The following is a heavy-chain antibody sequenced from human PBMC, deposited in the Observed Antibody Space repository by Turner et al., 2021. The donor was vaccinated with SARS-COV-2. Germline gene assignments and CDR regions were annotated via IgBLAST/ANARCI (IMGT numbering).Heavy chain of an antibody. V-gene: IGHV3-30*18. CDR2: ISYHGSNK. J-gene: IGHJ4*02. D-gene: IGHD6-19*01. Sequence: QVQRVESGGGVVQPGRSPRLSCLASGFTFSTYGMHWVRQAPGKGLEWVAVISYHGSNKYYADSVKGRFTISRDNSKHTLYLQMNSLRAEDTAVYYCAKDHVTVAAYFDYWGQGTLVTVSS. CDR1: GFTFSTYG. CDR3: AKDHVTVAAYFDY.